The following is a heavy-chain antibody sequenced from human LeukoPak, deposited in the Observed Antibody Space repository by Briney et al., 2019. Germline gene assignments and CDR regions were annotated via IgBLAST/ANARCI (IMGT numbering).Heavy chain of an antibody. CDR3: ARDLRLI. D-gene: IGHD2-8*01. CDR1: GFTVSSNY. CDR2: ISSSSGTI. J-gene: IGHJ4*02. V-gene: IGHV3-48*02. Sequence: GGSLRLSCAASGFTVSSNYMSWVRQAPGKGLERVSYISSSSGTIHYADSVKGRFTISRDNAKNSLYLQMNSLRDEDTAVYYCARDLRLIWGQGTLVTVSS.